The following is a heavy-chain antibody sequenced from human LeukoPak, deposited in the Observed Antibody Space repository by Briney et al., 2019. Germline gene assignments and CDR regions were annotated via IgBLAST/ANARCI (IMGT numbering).Heavy chain of an antibody. J-gene: IGHJ4*02. Sequence: ASVKVSCKASGYTFASYYLHWVRQAPGQGLEWMGIINPSGGNTKYAQKLQDKVTMTRDTSTNTVYMELNSLRFEDTAIYYCAAGGPYVDYRFDYWGQGTLVTVS. CDR2: INPSGGNT. D-gene: IGHD4-17*01. CDR3: AAGGPYVDYRFDY. V-gene: IGHV1-46*01. CDR1: GYTFASYY.